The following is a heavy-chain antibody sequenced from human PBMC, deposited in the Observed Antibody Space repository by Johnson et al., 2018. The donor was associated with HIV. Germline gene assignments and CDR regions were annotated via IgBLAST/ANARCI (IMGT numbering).Heavy chain of an antibody. J-gene: IGHJ3*02. CDR3: ARLRGAFDI. V-gene: IGHV3-11*04. CDR2: ISSSGGTI. Sequence: VLLLESGGDLVKPGGSLRLSCGASEFILSDYYISWVRQAPEKGLEWISYISSSGGTIFYADSVKGRFTISRDNSKNTLYLQMHSLRAEDTAVYYCARLRGAFDIWGRGTMVTASS. CDR1: EFILSDYY.